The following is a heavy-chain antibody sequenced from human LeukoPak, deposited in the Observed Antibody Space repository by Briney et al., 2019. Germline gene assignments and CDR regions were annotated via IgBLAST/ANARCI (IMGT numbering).Heavy chain of an antibody. CDR1: GFTFSTYA. Sequence: GGSLRLSCAASGFTFSTYAMSWVRQAPGKGLEWVSLISGSGGSTYYADSVKGRFTISRDKFKNTLFLQMNSLRAEDTAVYYCAKWGDYDVLTGYYVSDYWGQGTLVTVSS. J-gene: IGHJ4*02. CDR2: ISGSGGST. V-gene: IGHV3-23*01. D-gene: IGHD3-9*01. CDR3: AKWGDYDVLTGYYVSDY.